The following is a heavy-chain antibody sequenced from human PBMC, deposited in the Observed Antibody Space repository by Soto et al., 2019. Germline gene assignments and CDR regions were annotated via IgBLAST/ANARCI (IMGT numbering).Heavy chain of an antibody. CDR2: IWYDGSNK. J-gene: IGHJ2*01. V-gene: IGHV3-33*01. CDR3: ARSPNEVIKFDL. D-gene: IGHD2-21*01. CDR1: GFTFSSYG. Sequence: QGQLVESGGGVVQPGRSLRLSCAASGFTFSSYGMHWVRQAPGKGLEWVAVIWYDGSNKYYADSVKGRFTISRDNSKNTLNLQMNSLRAEDTAVYYCARSPNEVIKFDLWGRGTLVTVSS.